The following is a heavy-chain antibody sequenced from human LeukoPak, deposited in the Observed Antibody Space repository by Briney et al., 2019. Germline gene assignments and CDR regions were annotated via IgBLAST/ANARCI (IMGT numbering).Heavy chain of an antibody. J-gene: IGHJ6*03. D-gene: IGHD3-10*01. CDR1: GYTFTSYD. CDR3: ARHPVWFGELYYYYYMDV. CDR2: MNPNSGNT. V-gene: IGHV1-8*01. Sequence: HRASVKVSCKASGYTFTSYDINWVRQATGQGLEWMGWMNPNSGNTGYAQKFQGRVTMTRNTSISTAYMELSSLRSDDTAVYYCARHPVWFGELYYYYYMDVWGKGTTVTISS.